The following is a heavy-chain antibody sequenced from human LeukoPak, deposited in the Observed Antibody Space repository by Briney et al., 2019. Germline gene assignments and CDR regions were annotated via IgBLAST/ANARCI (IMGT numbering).Heavy chain of an antibody. V-gene: IGHV4-34*01. CDR3: ARAPPRYSSGWYVPGYYYYGMDV. Sequence: SETLSLTCAVYGGSFSGYYWSWIRQPPGKGLEWIGEINHSGSTNYNPSLKSRVTISVDTSKNQFSPKLSSVTAADTAVYYCARAPPRYSSGWYVPGYYYYGMDVWGQGTTVTVSS. D-gene: IGHD6-19*01. CDR1: GGSFSGYY. J-gene: IGHJ6*02. CDR2: INHSGST.